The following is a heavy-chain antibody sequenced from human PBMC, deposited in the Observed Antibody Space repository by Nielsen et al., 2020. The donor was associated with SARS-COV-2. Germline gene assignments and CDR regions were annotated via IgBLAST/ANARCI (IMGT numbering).Heavy chain of an antibody. J-gene: IGHJ4*02. D-gene: IGHD3-22*01. CDR2: ISFDGTTK. CDR3: AREWEDYDSSGFDY. CDR1: GFTFSSYW. Sequence: GGSLRLSCAASGFTFSSYWMSWVRQAPGKGLEWVAIISFDGTTKYNEDSVKGRFTISRDNSKNTLYLQMKSLRAEDTAVYYCAREWEDYDSSGFDYWGQGTLVTVSS. V-gene: IGHV3-30-3*01.